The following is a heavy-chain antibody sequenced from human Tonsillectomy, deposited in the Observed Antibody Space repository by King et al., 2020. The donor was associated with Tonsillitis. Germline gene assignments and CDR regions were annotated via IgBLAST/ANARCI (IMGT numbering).Heavy chain of an antibody. Sequence: VQLVESGGGLVKPGGSLRLSCAASGFTFSSYSRNWVRQAPGKGLEWVSSISSSSSYIYYADSVKGRFTISRDNAKNSLYLQMNSLRAEDTAVYYFARDGTERSGNWFDPWGQGTLVPVSS. CDR2: ISSSSSYI. CDR3: ARDGTERSGNWFDP. CDR1: GFTFSSYS. D-gene: IGHD1-1*01. V-gene: IGHV3-21*01. J-gene: IGHJ5*02.